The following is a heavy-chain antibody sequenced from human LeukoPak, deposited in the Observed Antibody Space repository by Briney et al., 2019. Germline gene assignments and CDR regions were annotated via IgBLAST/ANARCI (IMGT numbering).Heavy chain of an antibody. Sequence: GGSLRLSCAASGFTFSGYGMSWVRQAPGKGLEWVSAISGSGGSTYYADSVKGRFTISRDNSKNTLYLQMNSLRAEDTAVYYCARVSSSWYQDWYFDLWGRGTLVTVSS. V-gene: IGHV3-23*01. CDR2: ISGSGGST. CDR3: ARVSSSWYQDWYFDL. D-gene: IGHD6-13*01. J-gene: IGHJ2*01. CDR1: GFTFSGYG.